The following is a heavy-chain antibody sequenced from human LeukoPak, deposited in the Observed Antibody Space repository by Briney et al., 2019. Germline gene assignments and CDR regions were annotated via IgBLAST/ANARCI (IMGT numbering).Heavy chain of an antibody. CDR3: ARGTILGGSPVVLD. V-gene: IGHV3-48*04. CDR1: EFSFSRYS. Sequence: PGGSLRLSCADSEFSFSRYSMNWVHQAPGKGLEWVSYISSGSSTIYYADSVKGRFTISRDNAKNSLYLQMNTLRAEDTAVYYCARGTILGGSPVVLDWGQGTLVTVSS. D-gene: IGHD1-26*01. J-gene: IGHJ4*02. CDR2: ISSGSSTI.